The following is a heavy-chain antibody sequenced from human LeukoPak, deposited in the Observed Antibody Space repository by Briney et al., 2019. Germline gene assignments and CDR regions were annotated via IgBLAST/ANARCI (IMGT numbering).Heavy chain of an antibody. CDR3: ARDMGYYDSSGD. Sequence: ASVKVSCKASGYASTSYGISWVRQAPGQGLEWMGWISAYNGNTNYAQKLQGRVTMTTDTSTSTAYMELRSLRSDDTAVYYCARDMGYYDSSGDWGQGTLVTVSS. J-gene: IGHJ4*02. CDR1: GYASTSYG. D-gene: IGHD3-22*01. CDR2: ISAYNGNT. V-gene: IGHV1-18*01.